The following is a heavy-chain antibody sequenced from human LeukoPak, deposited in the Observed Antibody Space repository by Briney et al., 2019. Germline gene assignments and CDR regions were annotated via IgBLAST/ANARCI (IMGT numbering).Heavy chain of an antibody. CDR1: GFTFSSYG. V-gene: IGHV3-30*02. CDR2: IRYDGSNK. Sequence: GGFLRLSCAASGFTFSSYGMHWVRQAPGKGLEWVAFIRYDGSNKYYADSVKGRFTISRDNSKNTLYLQMNSLRAEDTAVYYCAKGAVSDTYYDFWSGYYTGGGVDYWGQGTLVTVSS. CDR3: AKGAVSDTYYDFWSGYYTGGGVDY. J-gene: IGHJ4*02. D-gene: IGHD3-3*01.